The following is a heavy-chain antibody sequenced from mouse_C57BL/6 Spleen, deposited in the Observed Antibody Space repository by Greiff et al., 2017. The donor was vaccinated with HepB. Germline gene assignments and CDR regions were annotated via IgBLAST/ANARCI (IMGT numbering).Heavy chain of an antibody. CDR1: GFTFNTYA. J-gene: IGHJ4*01. D-gene: IGHD1-1*01. CDR2: IRSKSSNYAT. V-gene: IGHV10-3*01. Sequence: EVQGVESGGGLVQPKGSLKLSCAASGFTFNTYAMHWVRQAPGKGLEWVARIRSKSSNYATYYADSVKDRFTISRDDSQSMLYLQMNNLKTEDTAMYYCVREGSSYEYYYAMDYWGQGTSVTVSS. CDR3: VREGSSYEYYYAMDY.